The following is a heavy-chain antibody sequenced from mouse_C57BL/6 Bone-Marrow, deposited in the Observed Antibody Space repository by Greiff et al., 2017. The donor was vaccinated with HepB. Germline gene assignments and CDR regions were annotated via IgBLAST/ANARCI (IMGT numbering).Heavy chain of an antibody. CDR1: GYTFTDYE. J-gene: IGHJ2*01. CDR2: IDPETGGT. V-gene: IGHV1-15*01. D-gene: IGHD2-3*01. Sequence: VQLQQSGAELVRPGASVTLSCKASGYTFTDYEMHWVKQTPVHGLEWIGSIDPETGGTAYNQKFKGKAILTADKSSSTAYMELRSLTSEDSAVYYCTRLYDGYSYFDYWGQGTTLTVSS. CDR3: TRLYDGYSYFDY.